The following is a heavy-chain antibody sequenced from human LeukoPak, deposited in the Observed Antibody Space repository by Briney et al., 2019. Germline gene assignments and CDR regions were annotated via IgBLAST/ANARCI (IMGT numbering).Heavy chain of an antibody. CDR1: GASISSYY. D-gene: IGHD3-10*01. V-gene: IGHV4-59*01. CDR3: ARDRMIRGVFMLDY. CDR2: IHYSGST. J-gene: IGHJ4*02. Sequence: PSETLSLTCTVSGASISSYYWSWIRQPPGKGLEWVGYIHYSGSTNYNPSLKSRVTMSVDTSKNQFSLKLSSVTAADTAVYYCARDRMIRGVFMLDYWGQGTLVTVSS.